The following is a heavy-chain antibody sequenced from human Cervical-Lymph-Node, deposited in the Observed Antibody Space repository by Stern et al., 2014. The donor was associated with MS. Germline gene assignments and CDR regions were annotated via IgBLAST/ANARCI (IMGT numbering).Heavy chain of an antibody. Sequence: VQLVQSGPEVKRPGESLKISCQASGYTFTSYWIGWVRQMPGKGLEWFPTIFPGGSNFRYRPSFQGQVPIPPDKSSSTAYLQWNNLKAPDTAIYYCARQRYFDYWGQGTLVTVSS. V-gene: IGHV5-51*01. CDR3: ARQRYFDY. CDR1: GYTFTSYW. J-gene: IGHJ4*02. CDR2: IFPGGSNF.